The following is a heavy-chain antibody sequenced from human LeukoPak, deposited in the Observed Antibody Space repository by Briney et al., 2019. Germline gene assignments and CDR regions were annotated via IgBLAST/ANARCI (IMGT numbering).Heavy chain of an antibody. D-gene: IGHD3-10*01. V-gene: IGHV5-51*01. CDR2: IYPGDSDT. J-gene: IGHJ4*02. Sequence: GESLKISCKASGYSFTTYWIGWVRQMPGKGLEWMGIIYPGDSDTTYSPSFQGQVTISADKSFSTAYLQWSSLKASDSAVYYCARHSGGGFDYWGQGALVTVSS. CDR1: GYSFTTYW. CDR3: ARHSGGGFDY.